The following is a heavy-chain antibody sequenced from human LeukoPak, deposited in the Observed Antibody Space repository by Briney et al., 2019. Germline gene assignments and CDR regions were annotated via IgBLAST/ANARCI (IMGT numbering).Heavy chain of an antibody. V-gene: IGHV2-70*11. D-gene: IGHD5-12*01. CDR1: GFSLSTSGMC. CDR2: IDWDDDK. Sequence: SGPALVKPTQTLTLTCTFSGFSLSTSGMCVSWIRQPPGKALEWLARIDWDDDKYYSTSLKTRLTISKDTSKNQVVLTMTNMDPVDTATYYCARIREGYGGYLVYGMDVWGQGTTVTLSS. J-gene: IGHJ6*02. CDR3: ARIREGYGGYLVYGMDV.